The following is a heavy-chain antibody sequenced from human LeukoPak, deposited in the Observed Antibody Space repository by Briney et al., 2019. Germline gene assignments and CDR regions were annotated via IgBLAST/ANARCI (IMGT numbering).Heavy chain of an antibody. CDR1: GYTFTGYY. Sequence: ASVKVSCKASGYTFTGYYMHWVRQAPGQGLEWMGWINPNSGGTNYAQKFQGRVTMTRDTSISTAYMELSRLRSDDTAVYYCARDPAITIFGVPDNWFDPWGQGTLVTVSS. V-gene: IGHV1-2*02. D-gene: IGHD3-3*01. CDR3: ARDPAITIFGVPDNWFDP. CDR2: INPNSGGT. J-gene: IGHJ5*02.